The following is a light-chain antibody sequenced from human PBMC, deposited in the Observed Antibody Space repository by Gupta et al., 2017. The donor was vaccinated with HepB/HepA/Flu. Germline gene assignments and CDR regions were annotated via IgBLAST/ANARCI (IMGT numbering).Light chain of an antibody. Sequence: DIQMTQSPSSLSASVGDRVTITYRASQSISSYLNWYQQKPGKAPKLLTYAASSLQSGVPSRFSGSGSGTDFTLTISSLQPEDFATYYCQQSDSTPWTFDQGSKVEIK. J-gene: IGKJ1*01. CDR2: AAS. V-gene: IGKV1-39*01. CDR3: QQSDSTPWT. CDR1: QSISSY.